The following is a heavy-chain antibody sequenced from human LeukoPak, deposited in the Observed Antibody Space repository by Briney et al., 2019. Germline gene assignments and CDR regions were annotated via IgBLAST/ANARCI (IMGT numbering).Heavy chain of an antibody. V-gene: IGHV1-18*01. CDR2: VSTYNGKT. D-gene: IGHD1-26*01. Sequence: GASVKVSCKASGYIFSNYAAGWVRQAPGHGLEWMGWVSTYNGKTNYAQKFQDKVTMTTDTSTRIVYMDLRSLRSDDTAMYYCARDQSGHPLEDAFEVWGQGTMVIVSS. CDR3: ARDQSGHPLEDAFEV. CDR1: GYIFSNYA. J-gene: IGHJ3*01.